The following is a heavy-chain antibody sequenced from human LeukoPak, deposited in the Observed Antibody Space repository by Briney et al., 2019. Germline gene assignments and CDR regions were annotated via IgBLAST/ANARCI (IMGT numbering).Heavy chain of an antibody. CDR3: ARHGGHSGFDPYDF. CDR2: IYHCEST. Sequence: PSETLSLTCAGSGYSISNGYYWAWIRQPPGKGVGWIGSIYHCESTYYKPSLKSRVTISVDKSKNQLSLDVNSVTAPDTAVYYCARHGGHSGFDPYDFWGQGTLVTVSS. J-gene: IGHJ4*02. V-gene: IGHV4-38-2*01. D-gene: IGHD5-12*01. CDR1: GYSISNGYY.